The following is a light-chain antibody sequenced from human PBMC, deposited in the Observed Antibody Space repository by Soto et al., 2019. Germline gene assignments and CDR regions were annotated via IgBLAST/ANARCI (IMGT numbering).Light chain of an antibody. J-gene: IGLJ2*01. Sequence: QSALTQSPSASGTPGQRVTISCSGSRSNIGTYTVNWYQQLPGTAPTLLIYLNTQRPSGVPNRFSGSKSGTSASLAISGLQAEDEAEYYCAAWDGSLSAVLFGGGTQLTVL. CDR1: RSNIGTYT. CDR2: LNT. CDR3: AAWDGSLSAVL. V-gene: IGLV1-44*01.